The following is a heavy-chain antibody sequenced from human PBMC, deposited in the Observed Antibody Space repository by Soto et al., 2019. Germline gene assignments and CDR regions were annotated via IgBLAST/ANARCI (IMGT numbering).Heavy chain of an antibody. V-gene: IGHV3-23*01. CDR2: ISGSGGST. CDR3: AKDRSIYTYYDFWSGVWYLDL. J-gene: IGHJ2*01. D-gene: IGHD3-3*01. Sequence: EVQLLESGGGLVQPGGSLCLSGAASGFTFSSYAMCWVRQAPGTGLEWVSGISGSGGSTSYADSVKGRFTISRDNSKNTLHPQMNSLRAEDTAVYYCAKDRSIYTYYDFWSGVWYLDLWGRGTLVTVSS. CDR1: GFTFSSYA.